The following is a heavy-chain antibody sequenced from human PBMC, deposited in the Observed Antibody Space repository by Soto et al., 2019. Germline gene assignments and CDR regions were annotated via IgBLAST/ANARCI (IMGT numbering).Heavy chain of an antibody. Sequence: ASVKVSCKASGYTFTSYGISWVRQAPGQGLEWMGWISAYNGNTNYAQKLQGRVTMTTDTSTSTAYMELRSLRSDDTAVYYCARGMTQYSIPYYYYGMDVGGKGTTATVSS. J-gene: IGHJ6*04. D-gene: IGHD6-6*01. CDR1: GYTFTSYG. CDR3: ARGMTQYSIPYYYYGMDV. V-gene: IGHV1-18*01. CDR2: ISAYNGNT.